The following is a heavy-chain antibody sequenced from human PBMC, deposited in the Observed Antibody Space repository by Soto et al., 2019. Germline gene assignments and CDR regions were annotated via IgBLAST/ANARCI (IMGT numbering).Heavy chain of an antibody. Sequence: PGGYLRLSCAASGFTFSSYAMSWVRQAPGKGLEWVSSISGSGVSTYSADSVKGRFTISRDNSKNTLYLQMNSLRAEDAAVYYCAKDGLSSGWPRYFDSWGQGTLVTVSS. D-gene: IGHD6-19*01. CDR3: AKDGLSSGWPRYFDS. J-gene: IGHJ4*02. CDR1: GFTFSSYA. V-gene: IGHV3-23*01. CDR2: ISGSGVST.